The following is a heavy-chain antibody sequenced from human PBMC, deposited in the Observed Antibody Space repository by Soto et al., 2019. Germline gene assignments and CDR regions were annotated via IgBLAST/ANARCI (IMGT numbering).Heavy chain of an antibody. Sequence: PSETLSLTCTVSGGSISSGDYYWSWIRQHPGKGLEWIGYIYYSGSTYYNPSLKSRVTISVDTSKNQFSLKLGSVTAADTAVYHCARRSSSAWYFDYWGQGTLVTVSS. CDR1: GGSISSGDYY. CDR2: IYYSGST. D-gene: IGHD6-13*01. CDR3: ARRSSSAWYFDY. J-gene: IGHJ4*02. V-gene: IGHV4-31*03.